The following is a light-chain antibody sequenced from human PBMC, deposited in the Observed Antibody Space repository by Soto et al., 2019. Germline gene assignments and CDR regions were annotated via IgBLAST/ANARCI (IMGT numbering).Light chain of an antibody. CDR1: QSVLYSSNNKNY. J-gene: IGKJ2*01. CDR3: QQYESTPPT. CDR2: WAS. V-gene: IGKV4-1*01. Sequence: DIVMTQSPDSLAVSLGERATINCKSSQSVLYSSNNKNYLAWYQQRPGQPPKLLIYWASTRESGDPDRFSGSGSGTDFTLTITSLQAEDVAVYYCQQYESTPPTFGQGTKLEI.